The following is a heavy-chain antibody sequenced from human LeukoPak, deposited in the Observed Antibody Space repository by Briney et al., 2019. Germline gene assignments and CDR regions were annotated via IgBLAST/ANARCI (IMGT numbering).Heavy chain of an antibody. CDR3: ARALAAAVTN. V-gene: IGHV4-34*01. J-gene: IGHJ1*01. CDR1: GGSFSGHF. D-gene: IGHD6-13*01. CDR2: ITHRGSI. Sequence: SETLSLTCGVFGGSFSGHFYSWIRQSPGKGLEWIGEITHRGSINYNPSLKSRAPLSVDTSKNQFSLKLTSVTAADIGVYYCARALAAAVTNWGQGTLVTVSS.